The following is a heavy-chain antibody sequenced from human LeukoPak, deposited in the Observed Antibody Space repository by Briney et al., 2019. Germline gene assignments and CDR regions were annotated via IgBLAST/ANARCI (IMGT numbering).Heavy chain of an antibody. CDR1: GYTLTNYG. CDR3: ARAPPYSGSGGEDY. J-gene: IGHJ4*02. V-gene: IGHV1-18*01. D-gene: IGHD1-26*01. Sequence: GASVKVSCTASGYTLTNYGISWVRQAPGQGLEWMGLISGYNGYTNYGQKVQGRVTVTTDTSTSTAYMELRSLRSDDTAVYYCARAPPYSGSGGEDYWGQGTLVTVSP. CDR2: ISGYNGYT.